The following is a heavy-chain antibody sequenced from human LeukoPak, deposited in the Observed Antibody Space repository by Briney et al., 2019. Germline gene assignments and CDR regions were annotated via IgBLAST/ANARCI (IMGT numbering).Heavy chain of an antibody. CDR2: IIPIFGTA. CDR3: ARAAATALHFDY. J-gene: IGHJ4*02. Sequence: SVKVSCKASGGTFSSYAISWVRRAPGQGLEWMGGIIPIFGTANYAQKFQGRVTITTDESTSTAYMELSGLRSEDTAVYYCARAAATALHFDYWGQGTLVTVSS. V-gene: IGHV1-69*05. CDR1: GGTFSSYA. D-gene: IGHD6-25*01.